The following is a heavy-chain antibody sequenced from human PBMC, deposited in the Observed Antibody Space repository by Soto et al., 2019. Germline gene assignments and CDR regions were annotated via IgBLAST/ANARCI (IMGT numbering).Heavy chain of an antibody. D-gene: IGHD3-3*01. CDR1: GFTFSSYA. CDR2: ISYDGSNK. J-gene: IGHJ4*02. Sequence: QVQLVESGGGVVQPGRSLRLSCAASGFTFSSYAMHWVRQAPGKGLEWVAVISYDGSNKYYADSVKGRFTISRDNSKNTLYLQMNSLRAEDTAVYYCARDFWSGYYNFDYWGQGTLVTVS. V-gene: IGHV3-30-3*01. CDR3: ARDFWSGYYNFDY.